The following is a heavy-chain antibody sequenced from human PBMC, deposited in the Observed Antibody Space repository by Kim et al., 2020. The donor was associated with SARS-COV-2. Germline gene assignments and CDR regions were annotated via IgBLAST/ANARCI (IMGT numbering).Heavy chain of an antibody. CDR3: VKEAAFTTVVVDYYFDY. V-gene: IGHV3-30*18. CDR2: VSYEGRNK. CDR1: GFNFTNYG. D-gene: IGHD2-15*01. J-gene: IGHJ4*02. Sequence: GGSLRLSCVASGFNFTNYGMHWVRQAPGKGLEWVGIVSYEGRNKHYAGSVKGRFAISRDNSKNTLYLQMNSLRTEDTARYFCVKEAAFTTVVVDYYFDYWGQGTLVTVSS.